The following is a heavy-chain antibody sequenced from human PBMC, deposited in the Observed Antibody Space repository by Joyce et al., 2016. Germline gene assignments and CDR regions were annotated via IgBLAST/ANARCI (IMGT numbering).Heavy chain of an antibody. V-gene: IGHV4-4*02. D-gene: IGHD2-21*02. CDR3: ARADVTDVSLFYFDY. CDR1: GGSIGSTNW. J-gene: IGHJ4*02. CDR2: GYHIGST. Sequence: GPGLVKPSGTLSLTCFVSGGSIGSTNWWSWVRQFPGKGLEWIGEGYHIGSTNYNPSLKSRVSISVDKAKNQFSLKLSSVTAADTAVYYCARADVTDVSLFYFDYWGQGTPVTVSS.